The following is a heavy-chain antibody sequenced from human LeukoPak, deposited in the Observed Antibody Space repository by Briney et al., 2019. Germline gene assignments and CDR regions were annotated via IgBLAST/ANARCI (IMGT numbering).Heavy chain of an antibody. D-gene: IGHD5-24*01. J-gene: IGHJ4*02. CDR3: ARQVELRLIDY. CDR2: IYHSGST. Sequence: PSETLSLTCAVSGYSISSGYYWGWIRQPPGKGLEWIGSIYHSGSTYYNPSLKSRVTIPVDTSKNQFSLKLSSVTAADTAVYYCARQVELRLIDYWGQGTLVTVSS. CDR1: GYSISSGYY. V-gene: IGHV4-38-2*01.